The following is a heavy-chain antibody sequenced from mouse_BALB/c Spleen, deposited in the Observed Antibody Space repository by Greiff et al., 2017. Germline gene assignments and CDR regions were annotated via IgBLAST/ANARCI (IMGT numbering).Heavy chain of an antibody. J-gene: IGHJ2*01. Sequence: VQLQQSGGGLVQPGGSLKLSCAASGFTFSSYGMSWVRQTPDKRLELVATINSNGGSTYYPDSVKGRFTISRDNAKNTLYLQMSSLKSEDTAMYYCARGDYGYDDYFDYWGQGTTLTVSS. V-gene: IGHV5-6-3*01. CDR2: INSNGGST. D-gene: IGHD2-2*01. CDR1: GFTFSSYG. CDR3: ARGDYGYDDYFDY.